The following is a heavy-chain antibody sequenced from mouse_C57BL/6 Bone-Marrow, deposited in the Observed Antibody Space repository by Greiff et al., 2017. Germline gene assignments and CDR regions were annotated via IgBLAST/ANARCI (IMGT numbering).Heavy chain of an antibody. J-gene: IGHJ3*01. D-gene: IGHD1-1*01. Sequence: EVQRVESGEGLVKPGGSLKLSCAASGFTFSSYAMSWVRQTPEKRLEWVAYISSGGSYTYYPDSVKGRFTISRDNAKNTLYLQMSSLKSEDTAMYYCASYYYGSSGWGQGTLVTVSA. CDR1: GFTFSSYA. CDR3: ASYYYGSSG. V-gene: IGHV5-6*01. CDR2: ISSGGSYT.